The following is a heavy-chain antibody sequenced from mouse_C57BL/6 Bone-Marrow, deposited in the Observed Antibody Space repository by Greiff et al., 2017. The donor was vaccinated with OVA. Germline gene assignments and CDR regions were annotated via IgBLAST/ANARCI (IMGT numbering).Heavy chain of an antibody. Sequence: QVQLQQSDAELVKPGASVKISCKVSGYTFTDHTIHWMKQRPEQGLEWIGYIYPRDGSTKYNEKFKGKATLTADKSSSTAYMQLNSLTSEDSAVYFCARGKYDGSSYYYCAMDYWGQGTSVTVSS. V-gene: IGHV1-78*01. CDR2: IYPRDGST. J-gene: IGHJ4*01. CDR3: ARGKYDGSSYYYCAMDY. D-gene: IGHD1-1*01. CDR1: GYTFTDHT.